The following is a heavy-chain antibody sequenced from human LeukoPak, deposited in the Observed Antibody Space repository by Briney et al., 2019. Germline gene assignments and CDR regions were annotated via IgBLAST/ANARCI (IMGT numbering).Heavy chain of an antibody. V-gene: IGHV4-38-2*02. J-gene: IGHJ4*02. CDR1: GYSISSGYY. CDR3: ASVVYGSGSYYTFDY. Sequence: SETLSLTCTVSGYSISSGYYWGWIRQPPGKGLEWIGSIYHSGSTYYNPSLKSRVTISVDTSKNQFSLKLSSVTAADTAVYYCASVVYGSGSYYTFDYWGQGTLVTVSS. CDR2: IYHSGST. D-gene: IGHD3-10*01.